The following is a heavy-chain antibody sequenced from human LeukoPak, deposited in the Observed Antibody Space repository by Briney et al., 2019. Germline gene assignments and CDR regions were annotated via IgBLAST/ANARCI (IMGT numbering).Heavy chain of an antibody. CDR1: GYTFTSYG. J-gene: IGHJ6*02. D-gene: IGHD5-12*01. CDR3: ARDGDIVAHYYYGMDV. V-gene: IGHV1-18*01. Sequence: ASVKVSCKASGYTFTSYGISWVRRAPGQGLEWMGWISAYNGNTNYAQKLQGRVTMTTDTSTSTAYMELRSLRSDDTAVYYCARDGDIVAHYYYGMDVWGQGTTVTVSS. CDR2: ISAYNGNT.